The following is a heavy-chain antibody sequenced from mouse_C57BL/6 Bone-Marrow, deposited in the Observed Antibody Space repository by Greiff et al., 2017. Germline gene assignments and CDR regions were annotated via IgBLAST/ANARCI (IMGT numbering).Heavy chain of an antibody. CDR3: AADDKFFDY. J-gene: IGHJ2*01. Sequence: EVKLMESGGGLVKPGGSLKLSCAASGFTFSDYGMHWVRQAPEKGLEWVAYIRSGCSTIYYADTVKGRFTFSRDNAKITLFLQRTRLSSEDTAMYYCAADDKFFDYWGQGTTLTVAS. CDR2: IRSGCSTI. CDR1: GFTFSDYG. V-gene: IGHV5-17*01. D-gene: IGHD2-3*01.